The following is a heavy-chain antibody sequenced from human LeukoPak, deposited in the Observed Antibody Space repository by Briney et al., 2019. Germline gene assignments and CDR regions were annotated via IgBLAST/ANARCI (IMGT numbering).Heavy chain of an antibody. D-gene: IGHD3-9*01. CDR3: ATLRYFDWLLFDY. CDR2: ISSSGSTI. V-gene: IGHV3-48*03. J-gene: IGHJ4*02. CDR1: GFTFSSYE. Sequence: PGGSLRLSCAASGFTFSSYEMNWVRQAPGKGLEWVSYISSSGSTIYYADSVKGRFTIPRDNAKNSLYLQMNSLRAEDTAVYYCATLRYFDWLLFDYWGQGTLVTVSS.